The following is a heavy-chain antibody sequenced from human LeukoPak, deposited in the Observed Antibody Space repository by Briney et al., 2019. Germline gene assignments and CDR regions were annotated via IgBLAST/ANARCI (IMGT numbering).Heavy chain of an antibody. J-gene: IGHJ4*02. D-gene: IGHD5-24*01. CDR2: ISSSSSYI. Sequence: GGSLRLSCAASGFTFSSYSMNWVRQAPGKGLEWVSSISSSSSYIYYADSVKGRFTISRDNAKNSLYLQMNSLRAEDTAVYYCAKDRDSYFDYWGQGTLVTVSS. CDR3: AKDRDSYFDY. CDR1: GFTFSSYS. V-gene: IGHV3-21*01.